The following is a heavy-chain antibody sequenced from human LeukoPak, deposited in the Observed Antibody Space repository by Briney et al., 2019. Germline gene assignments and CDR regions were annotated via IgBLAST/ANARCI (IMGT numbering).Heavy chain of an antibody. J-gene: IGHJ4*02. CDR1: GFTFSSYG. D-gene: IGHD6-13*01. CDR2: ISYDGSNK. Sequence: PGRSLRLSCAASGFTFSSYGMHWVRQAPGKGLEWVAVISYDGSNKYYADSVKGRFTISRDNSKNTLYLQMNSLRAEDTAVYYCARDGSSSCLDYWGQGTLVTVSS. CDR3: ARDGSSSCLDY. V-gene: IGHV3-30*03.